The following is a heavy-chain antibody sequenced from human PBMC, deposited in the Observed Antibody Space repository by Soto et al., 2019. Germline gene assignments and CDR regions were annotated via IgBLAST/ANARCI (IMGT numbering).Heavy chain of an antibody. J-gene: IGHJ4*02. Sequence: PSETLSLTCTVSGGSISSGGYYWSWIRQHPGKGLEWIGYIYYSGSTYYNPSLKSRVTISVDTSKNQFSLKLSSVTAADTAVYYCARGDDILTGYPYYFDYWGQGTLVTVSS. CDR1: GGSISSGGYY. V-gene: IGHV4-31*03. CDR3: ARGDDILTGYPYYFDY. CDR2: IYYSGST. D-gene: IGHD3-9*01.